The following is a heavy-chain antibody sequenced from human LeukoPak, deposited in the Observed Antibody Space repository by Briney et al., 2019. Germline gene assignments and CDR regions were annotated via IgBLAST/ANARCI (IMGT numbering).Heavy chain of an antibody. D-gene: IGHD2-15*01. J-gene: IGHJ1*01. CDR3: ASLNLGYCSGGSCYSGYFQH. Sequence: KYYVASVKCRFTISRDNAKTSLYLQMNSLRAEDTAVYYCASLNLGYCSGGSCYSGYFQHWGQGTLVTVSS. CDR2: K. V-gene: IGHV3-7*01.